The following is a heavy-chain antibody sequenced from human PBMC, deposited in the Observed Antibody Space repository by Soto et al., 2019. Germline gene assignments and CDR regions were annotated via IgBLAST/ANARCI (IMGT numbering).Heavy chain of an antibody. CDR3: ARQGGTVAPYFDY. Sequence: PGGSLRLSCAASGFTFSSYGMHWVRQAPGKWLEWVSVIWYDGSNKYYSDSVKGRFTISRDNSKNTLCLQINSLIADDTSVCYCARQGGTVAPYFDYGGQGTLVTVPS. CDR2: IWYDGSNK. V-gene: IGHV3-33*01. J-gene: IGHJ4*02. D-gene: IGHD4-17*01. CDR1: GFTFSSYG.